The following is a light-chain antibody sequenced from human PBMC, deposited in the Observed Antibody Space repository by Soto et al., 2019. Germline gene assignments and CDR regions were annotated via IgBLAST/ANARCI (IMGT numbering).Light chain of an antibody. J-gene: IGKJ4*01. V-gene: IGKV3-11*01. CDR3: QQLNNYPST. CDR1: QSVSSY. Sequence: EIVLTQSPATLSLSPGERATLSCRASQSVSSYLAWYQQKPGQAPRLLVYDASTRATGIPARFSGSGSGTDFTLTINSLQPEDFATYFCQQLNNYPSTFGGGTKVDIK. CDR2: DAS.